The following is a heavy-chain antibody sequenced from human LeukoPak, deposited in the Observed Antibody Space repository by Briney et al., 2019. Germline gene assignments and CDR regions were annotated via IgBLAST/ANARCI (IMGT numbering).Heavy chain of an antibody. CDR1: GFTFSSYA. J-gene: IGHJ4*02. V-gene: IGHV1-69*01. CDR2: IIPIFGTA. CDR3: ASLGYSSGWYIPRG. D-gene: IGHD6-19*01. Sequence: GGSLRLSCAASGFTFSSYAISWVRQAPGQGLEWLGGIIPIFGTANYAQKFQGRVTITADESTSTAYMELSSLRSEDTAVYYCASLGYSSGWYIPRGWGQGTLVTVSS.